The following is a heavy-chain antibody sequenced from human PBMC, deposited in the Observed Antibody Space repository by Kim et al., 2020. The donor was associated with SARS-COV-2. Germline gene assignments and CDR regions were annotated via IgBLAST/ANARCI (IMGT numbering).Heavy chain of an antibody. CDR3: AKAQYYYDSSGYSYYYYYGLDV. CDR2: ISGSGGST. J-gene: IGHJ6*02. V-gene: IGHV3-23*01. Sequence: GGSLRLSCAASGFTFSSYAMSWVRQAPGKGLEWVSAISGSGGSTYYADSAKGRFTISRDNSKNTLYLQMNSLRAEDTAVYYCAKAQYYYDSSGYSYYYYYGLDVWGQGTTVTVSS. D-gene: IGHD3-22*01. CDR1: GFTFSSYA.